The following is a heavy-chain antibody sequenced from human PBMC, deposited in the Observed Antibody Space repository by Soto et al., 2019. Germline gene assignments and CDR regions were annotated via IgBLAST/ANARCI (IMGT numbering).Heavy chain of an antibody. D-gene: IGHD6-13*01. J-gene: IGHJ5*02. CDR2: IYYSGGT. CDR3: ARELRGYSSSWYGDWFDP. V-gene: IGHV4-30-4*01. Sequence: SETLSLTCTVSGGSISSGDYYLSWIRQPPWKGLEWIGYIYYSGGTHYNPSLKSRVTISIDTSKNQFSLKLISVTAADTAVYYCARELRGYSSSWYGDWFDPWGQGTLVTVSS. CDR1: GGSISSGDYY.